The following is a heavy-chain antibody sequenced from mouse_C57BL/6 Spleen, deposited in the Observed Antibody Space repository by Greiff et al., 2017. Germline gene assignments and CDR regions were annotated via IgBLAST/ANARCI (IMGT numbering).Heavy chain of an antibody. CDR2: IYPSDSET. Sequence: VQLQQPGAELVRPGSSVKLSCKASGYTFTSYWMDWVKQRPGQGLEWIGNIYPSDSETHYNQKFKDKATLTADKSSSTAYMQLSSLTSEDSAVYYCARPGNYYGSSHWYFDVWGTGTTVTVSS. V-gene: IGHV1-61*01. CDR3: ARPGNYYGSSHWYFDV. D-gene: IGHD1-1*01. J-gene: IGHJ1*03. CDR1: GYTFTSYW.